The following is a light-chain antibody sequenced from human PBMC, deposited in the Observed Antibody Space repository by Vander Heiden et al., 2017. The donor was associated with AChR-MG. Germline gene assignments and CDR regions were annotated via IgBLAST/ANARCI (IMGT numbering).Light chain of an antibody. V-gene: IGKV3-15*01. CDR2: GAS. CDR1: QSVSNN. Sequence: ERVMPPSPATLAVSPGERATRSGRASQSVSNNLAWYQQKPGQAPRLLIYGASTRATGIPARFSGSGSGTEFTLTISSLQSEDFAVYYCQQYNNWPPWTFGQGTKVEIK. J-gene: IGKJ1*01. CDR3: QQYNNWPPWT.